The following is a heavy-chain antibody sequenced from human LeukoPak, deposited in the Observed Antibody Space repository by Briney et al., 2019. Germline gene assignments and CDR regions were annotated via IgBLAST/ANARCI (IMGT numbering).Heavy chain of an antibody. D-gene: IGHD3-22*01. CDR1: GGTFSSYA. V-gene: IGHV1-69*13. Sequence: ASVKVSCKASGGTFSSYAISWVRQAPGQGLEWMGGIIPIFGTANYAQKFQGRVTITADESTSTAYMELSSLRSEDTAVYYCARDGYYYDSSGYSHDAFDIWGQGTMVTVSS. J-gene: IGHJ3*02. CDR3: ARDGYYYDSSGYSHDAFDI. CDR2: IIPIFGTA.